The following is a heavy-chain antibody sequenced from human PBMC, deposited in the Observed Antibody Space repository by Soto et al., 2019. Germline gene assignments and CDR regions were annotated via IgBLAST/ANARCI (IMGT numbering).Heavy chain of an antibody. D-gene: IGHD6-19*01. J-gene: IGHJ4*02. CDR3: AKDDGYGSGWPYFDY. V-gene: IGHV3-23*01. Sequence: GGSLRLSCAASGFTFSSYAMSWVRQAPGKGLEWVSAISGSGGSTYYADSVKGRFTISRDNSKNTLYLQMNSLRAEDTAVYYCAKDDGYGSGWPYFDYWGQGTLVTVSS. CDR2: ISGSGGST. CDR1: GFTFSSYA.